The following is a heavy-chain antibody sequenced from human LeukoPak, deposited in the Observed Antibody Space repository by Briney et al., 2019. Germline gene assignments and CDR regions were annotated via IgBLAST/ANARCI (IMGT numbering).Heavy chain of an antibody. CDR3: VRRGISNWINFDY. V-gene: IGHV3-7*01. J-gene: IGHJ4*02. CDR2: IKQDGSEK. Sequence: GGSLRLSWGAAGFTFSSYWMSWVRQAPGKGLEWVANIKQDGSEKYYLDSVKGRFTISRDNAKHPLHLQMNSLTAEDPALYYCVRRGISNWINFDYWGQGILVTASS. CDR1: GFTFSSYW. D-gene: IGHD3-3*02.